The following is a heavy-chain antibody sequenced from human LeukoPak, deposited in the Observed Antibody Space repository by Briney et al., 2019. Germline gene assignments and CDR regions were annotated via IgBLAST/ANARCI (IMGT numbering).Heavy chain of an antibody. Sequence: GASVKVSCKASGYTFTSYDINWVRQAPGQGLEWMGWMNPNSGNTGYAQKFQGRVTMTRNTSISTAYMELSSLRSEDTAVYYCARGRYYYGSGSFDYWGQGTLVTVSS. CDR1: GYTFTSYD. CDR2: MNPNSGNT. J-gene: IGHJ4*02. V-gene: IGHV1-8*01. D-gene: IGHD3-10*01. CDR3: ARGRYYYGSGSFDY.